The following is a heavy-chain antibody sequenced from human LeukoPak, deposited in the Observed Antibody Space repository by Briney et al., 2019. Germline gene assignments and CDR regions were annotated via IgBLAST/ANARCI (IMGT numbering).Heavy chain of an antibody. CDR1: GGSISSGGYY. CDR2: IYYSGST. D-gene: IGHD3-3*01. V-gene: IGHV4-31*03. J-gene: IGHJ4*02. CDR3: ARGDFWSGYFTFDY. Sequence: SQTLSLTCTVSGGSISSGGYYWSWIRQHPGKGLEWIGYIYYSGSTNYNPSLKSRVTISVDTSKNQFSLKLSSVTAADTAVYYCARGDFWSGYFTFDYWGQGTLVTVSS.